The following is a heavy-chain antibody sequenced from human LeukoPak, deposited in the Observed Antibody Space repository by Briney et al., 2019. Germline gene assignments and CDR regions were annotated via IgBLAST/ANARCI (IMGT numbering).Heavy chain of an antibody. Sequence: GGSLRLSCAASGFIFSSYAMHWVRQAPGKGLEWVAVISYDGSNKYYADSVKGRFTISRDNPKNTLYLQMNSLRAEDTAVYYCARGGSSWDFAFDIWGQGTMVTVSS. CDR1: GFIFSSYA. V-gene: IGHV3-30*04. J-gene: IGHJ3*02. D-gene: IGHD6-13*01. CDR3: ARGGSSWDFAFDI. CDR2: ISYDGSNK.